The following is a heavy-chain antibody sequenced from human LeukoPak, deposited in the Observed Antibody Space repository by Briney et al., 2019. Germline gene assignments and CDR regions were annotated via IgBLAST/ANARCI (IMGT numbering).Heavy chain of an antibody. CDR2: IYYSGST. V-gene: IGHV4-59*01. CDR1: GGSISSYY. D-gene: IGHD5-18*01. J-gene: IGHJ4*02. Sequence: PSETLSLTRTVSGGSISSYYWSWIRQPLGKGLEWIGYIYYSGSTNYNPSLKSRVTISVDTSKNQFSLKLSSVTAADTAVYYCASLDTAMVTGYWGQGTLVTVSS. CDR3: ASLDTAMVTGY.